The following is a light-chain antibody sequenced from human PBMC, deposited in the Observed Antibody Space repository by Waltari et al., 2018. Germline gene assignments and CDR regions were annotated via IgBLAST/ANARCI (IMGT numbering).Light chain of an antibody. J-gene: IGLJ3*02. CDR3: QTGGHGTWV. CDR2: VNSDGSH. CDR1: SGHRSNV. V-gene: IGLV4-69*01. Sequence: QLVLTQSPSASASLGAPVKLTCTLSSGHRSNVIAWLQQQPEKGPRYLMKVNSDGSHSKGDEMPDRFSGSSSGTEHYLTISSLQSEEEADYYCQTGGHGTWVFGGGTKLTVL.